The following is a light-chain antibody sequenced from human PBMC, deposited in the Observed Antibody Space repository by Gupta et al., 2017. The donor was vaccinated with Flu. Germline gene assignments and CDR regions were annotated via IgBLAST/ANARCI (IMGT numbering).Light chain of an antibody. CDR2: EAT. CDR3: QQAKSFPLT. V-gene: IGKV1-12*01. CDR1: EGINSW. J-gene: IGKJ4*02. Sequence: PSSGAASVGDRLTITCRASEGINSWVAWFQQKPGQAPKLLIYEATAWHTGVPERFSGSGFGTEFTLTISSLQPEDFATYYCQQAKSFPLTFGGGTKVEIK.